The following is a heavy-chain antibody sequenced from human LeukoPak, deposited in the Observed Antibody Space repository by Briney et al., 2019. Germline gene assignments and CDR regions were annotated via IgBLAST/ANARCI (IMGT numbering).Heavy chain of an antibody. CDR1: GGSISSSSYY. CDR2: IYYSGST. Sequence: SETLSLTCTVSGGSISSSSYYWGWIRQPPGKGLEWIGSIYYSGSTYYNPSLKSRVTISVDTSKNQFSLKLSSVTAADTAVYYCARKAETMVRGVIGWFDPWGQGTLVTVSS. J-gene: IGHJ5*02. V-gene: IGHV4-39*01. CDR3: ARKAETMVRGVIGWFDP. D-gene: IGHD3-10*01.